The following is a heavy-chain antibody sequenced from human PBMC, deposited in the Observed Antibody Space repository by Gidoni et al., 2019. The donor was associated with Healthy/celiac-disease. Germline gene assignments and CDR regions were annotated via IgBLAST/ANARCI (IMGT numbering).Heavy chain of an antibody. J-gene: IGHJ6*02. Sequence: QVQLVQSGAEVKKPGSSVKFSCKASGATFSRYAIRCVRPPPGQGLEWMGGIIPIFGTANYAQKFQGRVTITADKSTSTAYMELSSLRSEDTAVYYCARELIYCSSTSCYTGGYYYYGMDVWGQGTTVTVSS. V-gene: IGHV1-69*06. CDR3: ARELIYCSSTSCYTGGYYYYGMDV. CDR2: IIPIFGTA. CDR1: GATFSRYA. D-gene: IGHD2-2*02.